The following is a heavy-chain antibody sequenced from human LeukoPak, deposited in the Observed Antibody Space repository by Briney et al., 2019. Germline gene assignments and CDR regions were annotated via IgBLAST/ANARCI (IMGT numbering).Heavy chain of an antibody. Sequence: PGGSLRLSCAASGFTFGSYSMNWVRQAPGKGLEWVGRIKSKTDGGTTDYAAPVKGRFTISRDDSKNTLYLQMNSLKTEDTAVYYCTTEGSGSYYTPQSYYYYGMDVWGQGTTVTVSS. V-gene: IGHV3-15*01. J-gene: IGHJ6*02. CDR2: IKSKTDGGTT. CDR3: TTEGSGSYYTPQSYYYYGMDV. D-gene: IGHD3-10*01. CDR1: GFTFGSYS.